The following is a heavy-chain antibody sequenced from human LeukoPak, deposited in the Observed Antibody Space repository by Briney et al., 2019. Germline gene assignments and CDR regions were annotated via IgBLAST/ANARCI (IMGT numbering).Heavy chain of an antibody. D-gene: IGHD3-3*01. V-gene: IGHV3-48*04. CDR3: ARGGYDFWSGLSL. CDR1: GFTFSSYS. CDR2: ISSSGSTI. Sequence: GGSLRLSCAASGFTFSSYSMNWVRQAPGKGLEWVSYISSSGSTIYYADSVRGRFTISRDNAKKSLDLQMNSLRAEDAAVYYCARGGYDFWSGLSLWGQGTLVTVSS. J-gene: IGHJ4*02.